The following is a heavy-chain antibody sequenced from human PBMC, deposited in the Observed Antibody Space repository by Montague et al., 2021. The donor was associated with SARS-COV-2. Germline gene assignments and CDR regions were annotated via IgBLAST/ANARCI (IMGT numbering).Heavy chain of an antibody. Sequence: TLSLTCTVSGGSINSITYYWSWIRQPAGKGLEWIGRIDSGGYNNYNPSLKSRVTMSMDTSKNQFFLNLTSLTAADTAVYYCARCSLDGGYSGYEVCYFDYWGQGTLVTVSS. V-gene: IGHV4-61*02. J-gene: IGHJ4*02. D-gene: IGHD5-12*01. CDR1: GGSINSITYY. CDR2: IDSGGYN. CDR3: ARCSLDGGYSGYEVCYFDY.